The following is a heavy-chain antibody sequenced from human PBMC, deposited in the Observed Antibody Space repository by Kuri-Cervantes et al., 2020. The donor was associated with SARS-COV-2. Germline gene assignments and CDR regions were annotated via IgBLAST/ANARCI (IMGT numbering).Heavy chain of an antibody. D-gene: IGHD3-3*01. V-gene: IGHV1-18*01. CDR3: AIHFWSGYDNWFDP. CDR2: ISAYNGNT. J-gene: IGHJ5*02. CDR1: GYTLTELS. Sequence: ASVKVSCKVSGYTLTELSMHWVRQAPGKGLEWMGWISAYNGNTNYAQKLQGRVTMTTDTSTSTAYMELRSLRSDDTAVYYCAIHFWSGYDNWFDPWGQGTLVTVSS.